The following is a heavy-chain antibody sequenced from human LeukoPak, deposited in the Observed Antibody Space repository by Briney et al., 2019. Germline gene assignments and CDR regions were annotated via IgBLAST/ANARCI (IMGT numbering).Heavy chain of an antibody. V-gene: IGHV4-61*02. Sequence: SETLSLTCTVSGGSISSGSYYWSWIRQPAGKGLEWIGRIYTSGSTNYNPSLKSRVTISVDTSKNQFSLKLSSVTAADTAVYYCARGHLMVRGVILQSLWFDPWGQGTLVTVSS. D-gene: IGHD3-10*01. J-gene: IGHJ5*02. CDR1: GGSISSGSYY. CDR2: IYTSGST. CDR3: ARGHLMVRGVILQSLWFDP.